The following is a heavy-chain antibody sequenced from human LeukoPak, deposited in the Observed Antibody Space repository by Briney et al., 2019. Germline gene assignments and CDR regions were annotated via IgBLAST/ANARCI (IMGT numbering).Heavy chain of an antibody. CDR2: ISGSGGST. J-gene: IGHJ1*01. CDR3: ARPVGATRYFQH. D-gene: IGHD1-26*01. Sequence: GGSLRLSCAASGFTFSSYAMSWVRQAPGKGLEWVSAISGSGGSTYYADSVKGRFTISRDNSKNTLYLQMNSLRAEDTAVYYCARPVGATRYFQHWGQGTLVTVSS. V-gene: IGHV3-23*01. CDR1: GFTFSSYA.